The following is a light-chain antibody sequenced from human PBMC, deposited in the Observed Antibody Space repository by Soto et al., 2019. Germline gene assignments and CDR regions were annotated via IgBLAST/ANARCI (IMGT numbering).Light chain of an antibody. V-gene: IGLV2-14*01. CDR1: SSDVGGYHY. Sequence: QSALTQPASVSGSPGQSITISCTGTSSDVGGYHYVSWYQQHPGKAPKLMIYEVSNRPSGVSNRFSGSKSGNTASLTISGLQAEDEADYCCSSYTSSSTRVFGTGTKLTVL. J-gene: IGLJ1*01. CDR3: SSYTSSSTRV. CDR2: EVS.